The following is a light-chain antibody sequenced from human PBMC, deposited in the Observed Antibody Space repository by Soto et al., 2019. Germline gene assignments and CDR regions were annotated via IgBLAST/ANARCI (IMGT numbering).Light chain of an antibody. CDR1: QTISSW. J-gene: IGKJ1*01. CDR2: KAS. V-gene: IGKV1-5*03. Sequence: DIQMTQSPSTLSGSLGDRVTITCRASQTISSWLAWYQQKPGKAPKLLSHKASTLKSGVTSRFSGSGPGTDFTLTISSLHSYGFATYYFQHYNSYSGAFGQGTKVDIK. CDR3: QHYNSYSGA.